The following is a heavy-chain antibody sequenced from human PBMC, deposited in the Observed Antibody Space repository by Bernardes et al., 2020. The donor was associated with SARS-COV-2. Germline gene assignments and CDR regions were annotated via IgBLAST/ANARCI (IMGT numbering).Heavy chain of an antibody. CDR3: ATQARDIVVVPAAPYYFDY. Sequence: SETLSLTCTVSVGSISSSSYYWGWIRQPPGKGLEWIGSIYYSGSTYYNPSLKSRVTISVDTSKNQFSLKLSSVTAADTAVYYCATQARDIVVVPAAPYYFDYWGQGTLVTVSS. V-gene: IGHV4-39*07. CDR2: IYYSGST. CDR1: VGSISSSSYY. J-gene: IGHJ4*02. D-gene: IGHD2-2*01.